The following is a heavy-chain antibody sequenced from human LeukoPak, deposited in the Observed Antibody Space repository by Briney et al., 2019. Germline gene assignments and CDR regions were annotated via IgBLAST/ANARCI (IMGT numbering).Heavy chain of an antibody. V-gene: IGHV3-48*03. Sequence: PGGSLRLSCAASGFAFSSFAMNWVRQAPGKGLEWVSYISSSSSTIYYADSVKGRFTISRDNAKNSLYLQMNSLRAEDTAVYYCARGGRGYLLLWGQGTLVTVSS. CDR3: ARGGRGYLLL. D-gene: IGHD3-3*01. CDR2: ISSSSSTI. J-gene: IGHJ4*02. CDR1: GFAFSSFA.